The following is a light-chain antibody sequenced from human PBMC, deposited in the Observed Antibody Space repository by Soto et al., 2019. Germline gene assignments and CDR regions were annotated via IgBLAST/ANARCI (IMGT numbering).Light chain of an antibody. V-gene: IGLV2-14*01. CDR1: SSDVGGYNY. CDR2: DVS. CDR3: SSYTSSSTLVV. J-gene: IGLJ2*01. Sequence: QSALTQPASVSGSPGQSITLSCTGTSSDVGGYNYVSWYQQHPGKAPKLMIYDVSNRPSGVSNRFSGSKSGNTGTLTIAGLQAEDEADYDCSSYTSSSTLVVFGGGTKLTVL.